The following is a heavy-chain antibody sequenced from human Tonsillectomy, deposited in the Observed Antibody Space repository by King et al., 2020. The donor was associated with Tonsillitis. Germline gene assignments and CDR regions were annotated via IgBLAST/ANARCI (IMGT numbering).Heavy chain of an antibody. J-gene: IGHJ6*02. Sequence: VQLVESGGGLIQPGGSLRLSCAASGLTVSNNYMSWVRQAPGKGLEWVSVIYSGGSLYYTDSYSGGTTYYTDSVKGRFTISRDNSKNTLYLQMNNLRAEDTAVYYCAAYTRMDPVSYGMDVWGQGTTVTVSS. CDR2: IYSGGSLYYTDSYSGGTT. D-gene: IGHD5-18*01. CDR1: GLTVSNNY. CDR3: AAYTRMDPVSYGMDV. V-gene: IGHV3-53*01.